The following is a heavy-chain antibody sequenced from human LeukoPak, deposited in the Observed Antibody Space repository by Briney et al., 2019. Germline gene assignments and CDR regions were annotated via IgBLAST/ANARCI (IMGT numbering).Heavy chain of an antibody. D-gene: IGHD4-17*01. CDR2: ISYGGST. V-gene: IGHV4-59*08. CDR3: AKRIIEARENGDSNWLDP. J-gene: IGHJ5*01. CDR1: GDSITNSY. Sequence: PSETLSLTCTVSGDSITNSYWNWIRQPPGRGLEWIGRISYGGSTNYNPPLKSRVIISRDTSKNPFSLELTSVTAADTAIYYCAKRIIEARENGDSNWLDPWGQGPLVTVSS.